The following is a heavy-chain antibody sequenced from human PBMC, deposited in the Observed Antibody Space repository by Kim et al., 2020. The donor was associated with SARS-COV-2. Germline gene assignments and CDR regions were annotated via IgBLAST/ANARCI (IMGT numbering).Heavy chain of an antibody. CDR3: ARGRGQQLVSAFDI. CDR2: ISSSSSYI. J-gene: IGHJ3*02. Sequence: GGSLRLSCAASGFTFSSYSMNWVRQAPGKGLEWVSSISSSSSYIYYADSVKGRFTISRDNAKNPLYLQMNSLRAEDTAVYYCARGRGQQLVSAFDIWGQGTMVTVSS. D-gene: IGHD6-13*01. V-gene: IGHV3-21*01. CDR1: GFTFSSYS.